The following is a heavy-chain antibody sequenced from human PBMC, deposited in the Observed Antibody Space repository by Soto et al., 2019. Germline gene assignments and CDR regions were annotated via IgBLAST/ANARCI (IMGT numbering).Heavy chain of an antibody. Sequence: SVKVSCKASGYTFSSYYMNWVRQAPGQGLEWMGGIIPIFDTANYAQKFQGRVTITADESTSTAYMELSSLRSEDTAVYYCARHDCISTSCYYYYYYSMDVWGQGTTVTVSS. CDR3: ARHDCISTSCYYYYYYSMDV. J-gene: IGHJ6*02. CDR2: IIPIFDTA. CDR1: GYTFSSYY. V-gene: IGHV1-69*13. D-gene: IGHD2-2*01.